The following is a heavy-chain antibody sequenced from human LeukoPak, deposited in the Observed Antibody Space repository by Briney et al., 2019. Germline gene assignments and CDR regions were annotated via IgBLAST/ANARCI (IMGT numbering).Heavy chain of an antibody. J-gene: IGHJ4*02. V-gene: IGHV3-30*03. CDR1: GFTFSTFG. Sequence: GGSLRLSCAASGFTFSTFGMHWVRQAPGKGLEWVAVISYDGSNKYYADSVKGRFTISRDNSQNTLYLQMNSLRLEDTAVYYCARDYNWNLQDWGQGTLVTVSS. D-gene: IGHD1-20*01. CDR3: ARDYNWNLQD. CDR2: ISYDGSNK.